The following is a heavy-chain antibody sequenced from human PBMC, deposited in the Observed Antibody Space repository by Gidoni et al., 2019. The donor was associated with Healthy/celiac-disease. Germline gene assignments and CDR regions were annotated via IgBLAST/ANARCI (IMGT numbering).Heavy chain of an antibody. CDR2: IIPILGIA. D-gene: IGHD3-22*01. CDR3: AKYYYDSSGYYVSY. J-gene: IGHJ4*02. Sequence: QVQLVQSGAEVKKPGSSVKVSCKASGGTFSLYTISWVRQAPGQGLEWMGRIIPILGIANYAQKFQGRVTITADKSTSTAYMELSSLRSEDTAVYYCAKYYYDSSGYYVSYWGQGTLVTVSS. CDR1: GGTFSLYT. V-gene: IGHV1-69*02.